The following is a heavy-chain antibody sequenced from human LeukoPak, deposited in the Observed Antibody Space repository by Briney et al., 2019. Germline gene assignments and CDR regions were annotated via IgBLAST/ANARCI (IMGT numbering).Heavy chain of an antibody. J-gene: IGHJ2*01. Sequence: SETLSLTCAVYGGWFSGFYWSWIRQPPGKGLEWIGEINHSGSTNYNPSLKRRVPISVDTSKNQFSLELSSVTAADTAVYYCARHQGVVYLWGRGSLVTVSS. D-gene: IGHD3-3*01. CDR3: ARHQGVVYL. CDR1: GGWFSGFY. CDR2: INHSGST. V-gene: IGHV4-34*01.